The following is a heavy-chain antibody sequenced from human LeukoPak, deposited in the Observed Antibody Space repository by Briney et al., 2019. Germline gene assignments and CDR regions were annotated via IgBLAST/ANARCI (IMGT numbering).Heavy chain of an antibody. J-gene: IGHJ6*04. CDR2: ISYDGPNK. V-gene: IGHV3-30*18. D-gene: IGHD3-10*02. CDR1: GFTFSSYG. CDR3: AELGITMIGGV. Sequence: GGSLRLSCAASGFTFSSYGMHWVRQAPGKGLEWVAVISYDGPNKYYADSVKGRFTISRDNSKNTLYLQMNSLRAEDTAVYYCAELGITMIGGVWGKGTTVTISS.